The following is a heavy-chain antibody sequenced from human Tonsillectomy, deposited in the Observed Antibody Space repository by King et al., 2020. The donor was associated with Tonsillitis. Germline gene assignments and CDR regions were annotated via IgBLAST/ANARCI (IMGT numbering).Heavy chain of an antibody. CDR2: IWYNGSKK. J-gene: IGHJ4*02. CDR3: ARDGRSHYYFDY. D-gene: IGHD1-26*01. Sequence: QLVQSGGGVVQPGRSLRLSCAASGFTFSSYGMHWVRQAPGKGLEWVAVIWYNGSKKYYADSAKGRFTISRDNSKNTLYLQMNSLRAEDTAVYYCARDGRSHYYFDYWGLGTLVTVSS. V-gene: IGHV3-33*08. CDR1: GFTFSSYG.